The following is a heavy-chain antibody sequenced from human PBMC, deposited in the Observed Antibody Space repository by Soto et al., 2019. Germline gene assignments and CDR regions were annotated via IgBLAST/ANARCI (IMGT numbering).Heavy chain of an antibody. CDR1: GFTFSSYG. CDR3: AKEIAYDSSGYYYALYYYGMDV. CDR2: ISYDGSNK. J-gene: IGHJ6*02. Sequence: QVQLVESGGGVVQPGRSLRLSCAASGFTFSSYGMHWVRQAPGKGLEWVAVISYDGSNKYYADSVKGRFTISRDNSKNXXNXAXXSLRAEDTAVYYCAKEIAYDSSGYYYALYYYGMDVWGQGTTVTVSS. D-gene: IGHD3-22*01. V-gene: IGHV3-30*18.